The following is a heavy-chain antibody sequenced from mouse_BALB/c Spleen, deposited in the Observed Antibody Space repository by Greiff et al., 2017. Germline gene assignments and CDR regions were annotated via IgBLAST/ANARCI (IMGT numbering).Heavy chain of an antibody. V-gene: IGHV5-12-2*01. CDR2: ISNGGGST. CDR1: GFTFSSYT. Sequence: EVMLVESGGGLVQPGGSLKLSCAASGFTFSSYTMSWVRQTPEKRLEWVAYISNGGGSTYYPDTVKGRFTISRDNAKNTLYLQMSSLKSEDTAMYYCARWGYYYGSSDWYFDVWGAGTTVTVSS. J-gene: IGHJ1*01. D-gene: IGHD1-1*01. CDR3: ARWGYYYGSSDWYFDV.